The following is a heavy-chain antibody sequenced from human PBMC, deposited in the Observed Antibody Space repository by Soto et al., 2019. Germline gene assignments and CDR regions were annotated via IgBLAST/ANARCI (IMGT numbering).Heavy chain of an antibody. CDR1: GFSLTTSGVG. Sequence: QITLNESGPTVVRPTETLTLTCRFSGFSLTTSGVGVGWIRQSPGKAPEWLALIYRDDDKRYSASMKSRLTITKDTSKNQVVLTVSDLDATDTATYYCAHRVLRTVFGLVTTTAIYFDFWGQGTPVAVSS. V-gene: IGHV2-5*02. J-gene: IGHJ4*02. CDR2: IYRDDDK. D-gene: IGHD3-3*01. CDR3: AHRVLRTVFGLVTTTAIYFDF.